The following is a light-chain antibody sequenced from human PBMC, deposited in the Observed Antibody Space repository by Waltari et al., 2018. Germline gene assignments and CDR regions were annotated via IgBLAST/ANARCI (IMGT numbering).Light chain of an antibody. J-gene: IGKJ2*01. V-gene: IGKV1-39*01. Sequence: DIQMTQSPSSLSASVGDRVTITCRASQSISSYLNWYPQKPGKAPKHLIYAASSLQSGVPSRFSGSGSGTDFTLTISSLQPEDCATYYCQQSYSTPYTFGQGTKLEIK. CDR2: AAS. CDR1: QSISSY. CDR3: QQSYSTPYT.